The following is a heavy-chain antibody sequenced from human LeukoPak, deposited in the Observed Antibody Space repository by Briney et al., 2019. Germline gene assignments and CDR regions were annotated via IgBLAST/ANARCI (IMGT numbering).Heavy chain of an antibody. Sequence: VKTSETLSLTCTVSGGSISSYYWSWIRQPPGKGLEWIGYIYYSGSTNYNPSLKSRVTISVDTSKNQFSLKLSSVTAADTAVYYCAREGRYDFRSGRGWFDPWGRGTLVTVSS. D-gene: IGHD3-3*01. CDR3: AREGRYDFRSGRGWFDP. CDR1: GGSISSYY. V-gene: IGHV4-59*12. J-gene: IGHJ2*01. CDR2: IYYSGST.